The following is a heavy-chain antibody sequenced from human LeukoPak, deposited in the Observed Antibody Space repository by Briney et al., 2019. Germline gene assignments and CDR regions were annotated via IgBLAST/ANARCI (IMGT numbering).Heavy chain of an antibody. CDR1: GFTFDDYA. D-gene: IGHD6-13*01. V-gene: IGHV3-9*03. J-gene: IGHJ4*02. CDR3: AKGYSSSWSRVFFDY. Sequence: GGSLRLSCAASGFTFDDYAMHWVRQAPGKGLEWVPGISWNSGSIGYADSVKGRFTISRDNAKNSLYLQMNSLRAEDMALYYCAKGYSSSWSRVFFDYWGQGTLVTVSS. CDR2: ISWNSGSI.